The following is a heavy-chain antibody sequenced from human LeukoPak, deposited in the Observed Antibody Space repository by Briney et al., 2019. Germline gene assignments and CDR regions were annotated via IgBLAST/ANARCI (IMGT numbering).Heavy chain of an antibody. J-gene: IGHJ4*02. CDR1: GFDFNTYS. CDR2: ISSGSSTI. V-gene: IGHV3-48*02. Sequence: PGGSLRLSCAASGFDFNTYSMNWVRQAPGKGLEWVSYISSGSSTIYYADSVKGRFTISRDNAKNSLYLQMNSLGDEDTAVYYCASLRGLFDYWGRGTLVTVSS. CDR3: ASLRGLFDY. D-gene: IGHD1-26*01.